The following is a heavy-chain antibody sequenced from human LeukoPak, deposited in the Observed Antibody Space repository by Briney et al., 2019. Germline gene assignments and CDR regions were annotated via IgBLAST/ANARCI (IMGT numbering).Heavy chain of an antibody. J-gene: IGHJ4*02. V-gene: IGHV1-18*01. CDR3: AREGDYYDSSGYGYFDY. D-gene: IGHD3-22*01. CDR1: GYTFTSYG. Sequence: ASVKVSCKASGYTFTSYGISWVRQAPGQGLEWMGWISAYNGNTNYAQKLQGGVTMTTDTSTSTAYMELRSLRSDDTAVYYCAREGDYYDSSGYGYFDYWGQGTLVTVSS. CDR2: ISAYNGNT.